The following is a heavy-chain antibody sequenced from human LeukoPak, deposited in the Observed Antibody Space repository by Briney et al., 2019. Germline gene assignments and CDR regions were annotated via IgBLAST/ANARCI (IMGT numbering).Heavy chain of an antibody. CDR3: ATAASGRYSYGRFDY. J-gene: IGHJ4*02. Sequence: GASVKVSGKVSGYTLTQLSMHWVRQAPGKGGEGMGGFDPEDGETIYAQKFQGRVTMTEDTSTDTAYMELSSLTSEDTAVYYCATAASGRYSYGRFDYWGREPWSPSPQ. V-gene: IGHV1-24*01. D-gene: IGHD5-18*01. CDR2: FDPEDGET. CDR1: GYTLTQLS.